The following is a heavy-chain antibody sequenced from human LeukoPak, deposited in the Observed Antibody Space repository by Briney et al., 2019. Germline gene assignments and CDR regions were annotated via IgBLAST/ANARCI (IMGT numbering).Heavy chain of an antibody. D-gene: IGHD1-26*01. Sequence: PSETLSLTCAVYGGSFSGYYWSWIRQPPGKGLEWXXXINHSGSTNYNPSLKSRVTISVDTSKNQFSLKLSSVTAADTAVYYCAKDSPSGSYSNGVDYWGQGTLVTVSS. CDR1: GGSFSGYY. CDR2: INHSGST. V-gene: IGHV4-34*01. CDR3: AKDSPSGSYSNGVDY. J-gene: IGHJ4*02.